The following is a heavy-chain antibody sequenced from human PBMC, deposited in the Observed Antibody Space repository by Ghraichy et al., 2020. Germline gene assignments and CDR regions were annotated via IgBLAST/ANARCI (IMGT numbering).Heavy chain of an antibody. Sequence: GGSLRLSCAASGFTFSNFAMSWVRQAPGKGLEWVSGISGSGSSTYYADSVKGRFTLSRDNSKNTLYLQMNSLRAEDTAVYYCAKGSRTYASYGMDAWGLGTTVTVSS. J-gene: IGHJ6*02. CDR3: AKGSRTYASYGMDA. CDR2: ISGSGSST. CDR1: GFTFSNFA. V-gene: IGHV3-23*01.